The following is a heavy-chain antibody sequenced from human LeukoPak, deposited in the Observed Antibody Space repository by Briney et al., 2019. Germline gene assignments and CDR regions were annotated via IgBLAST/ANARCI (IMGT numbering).Heavy chain of an antibody. V-gene: IGHV3-30*04. J-gene: IGHJ4*02. D-gene: IGHD3-22*01. Sequence: GRSLRLSCAASGFTFSSYAMHWVRQAPGKGLEWVAVISYDGSNKYYADSVKGRFTISRDNSKNTLYLQMNSLRAEDTAVYYCARGDYYDSSGYFYSISDYWGQGTLVTVSS. CDR1: GFTFSSYA. CDR2: ISYDGSNK. CDR3: ARGDYYDSSGYFYSISDY.